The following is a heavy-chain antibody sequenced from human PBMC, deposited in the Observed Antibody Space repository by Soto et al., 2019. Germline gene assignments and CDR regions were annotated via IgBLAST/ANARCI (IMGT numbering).Heavy chain of an antibody. D-gene: IGHD3-16*01. CDR1: GFTFSSYW. V-gene: IGHV3-7*03. CDR3: AIDRGVGDDAFDI. Sequence: GGSLRLSCAASGFTFSSYWMSWVRQAPGKGLEWVANIKQDGSEKYYVDSVKGRFTISRDNAKNSLYLQMNSLRAEDTAVDYCAIDRGVGDDAFDIWGQGTMVTVSS. J-gene: IGHJ3*02. CDR2: IKQDGSEK.